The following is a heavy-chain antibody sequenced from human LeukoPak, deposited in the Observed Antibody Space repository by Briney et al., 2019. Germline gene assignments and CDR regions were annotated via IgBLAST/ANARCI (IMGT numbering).Heavy chain of an antibody. CDR1: GYSFTTNW. D-gene: IGHD1-26*01. V-gene: IGHV5-51*01. Sequence: GESLKISCKGSGYSFTTNWIGWVRQMPGKGLEWMGIIYPGDSDTRYSPSFQGQVTISVDKSISTAYLQWSSLKASDTATYYCARSTSGSSDYWSQGTLVTVSS. CDR3: ARSTSGSSDY. J-gene: IGHJ4*02. CDR2: IYPGDSDT.